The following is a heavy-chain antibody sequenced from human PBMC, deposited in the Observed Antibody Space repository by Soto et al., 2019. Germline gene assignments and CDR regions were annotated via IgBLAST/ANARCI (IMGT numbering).Heavy chain of an antibody. CDR3: TTXAHYDMLTGWVVDAFDI. CDR2: IKSKTDGGTT. J-gene: IGHJ3*02. Sequence: GGSLRLSCAASGFTFSNAWMSWVRQAPGKGLEWVGRIKSKTDGGTTDYAAPVKGRFTISRDDSKNTLYLQMNSLKTEDTAVYYCTTXAHYDMLTGWVVDAFDIWGQGTMVTVSS. CDR1: GFTFSNAW. V-gene: IGHV3-15*01. D-gene: IGHD3-9*01.